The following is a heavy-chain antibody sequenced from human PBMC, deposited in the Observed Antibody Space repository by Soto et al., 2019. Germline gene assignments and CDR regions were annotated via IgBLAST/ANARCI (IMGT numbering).Heavy chain of an antibody. V-gene: IGHV4-34*01. CDR2: INHSGST. CDR1: GGSFSGYY. CDR3: ARVAPYYDFWSGYCAFDY. D-gene: IGHD3-3*01. J-gene: IGHJ4*02. Sequence: SETLSLTCAVYGGSFSGYYWSWIRQPPGKGLEWIGEINHSGSTNYNPSLKSRVTISVDTSKNRFSLKLSSVTAADTAVYYCARVAPYYDFWSGYCAFDYWGQGTLVT.